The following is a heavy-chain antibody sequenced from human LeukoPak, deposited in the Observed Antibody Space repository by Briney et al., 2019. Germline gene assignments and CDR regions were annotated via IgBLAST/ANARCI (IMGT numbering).Heavy chain of an antibody. D-gene: IGHD2-21*01. J-gene: IGHJ5*02. CDR1: GFTVSSYY. CDR2: LYNGGTT. CDR3: GRDVEDT. V-gene: IGHV3-53*01. Sequence: GGSLRLSCAASGFTVSSYYMSWVRQAPDMGLEWVSVLYNGGTTYYADSVKGRFTISRDNSKNTVYLQMDSLRAEDTAVYYCGRDVEDTWGQGILVTVSS.